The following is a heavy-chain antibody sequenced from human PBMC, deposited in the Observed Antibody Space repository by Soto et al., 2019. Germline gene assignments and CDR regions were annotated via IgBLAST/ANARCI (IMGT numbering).Heavy chain of an antibody. CDR1: GGTFSSYA. CDR3: ATGGIAARAYYYYYGMDV. V-gene: IGHV1-69*13. Sequence: SVKVSCKASGGTFSSYAISWVRQAPGQGLEWMGGIIPIFGTANYAQKFQGRVTITADESTSTAYMELSSLRSEDTAVYYCATGGIAARAYYYYYGMDVWGQGTTVTISS. D-gene: IGHD6-6*01. CDR2: IIPIFGTA. J-gene: IGHJ6*02.